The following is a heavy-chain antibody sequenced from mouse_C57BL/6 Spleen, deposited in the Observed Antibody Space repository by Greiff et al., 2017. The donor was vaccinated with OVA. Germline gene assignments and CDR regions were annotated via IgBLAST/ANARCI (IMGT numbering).Heavy chain of an antibody. CDR2: ISNGGGST. CDR3: ARHDSYAMDY. CDR1: GFTFSDYY. J-gene: IGHJ4*01. V-gene: IGHV5-12*01. D-gene: IGHD2-13*01. Sequence: EVKLVESGGGLVQPGGSLKLSCAASGFTFSDYYMYWVRQTPEKRLEWVAYISNGGGSTYYPATVKGRFTISRDNAKNTLYLQMSRLKSEDTAMYDCARHDSYAMDYWGQGTSVTVSS.